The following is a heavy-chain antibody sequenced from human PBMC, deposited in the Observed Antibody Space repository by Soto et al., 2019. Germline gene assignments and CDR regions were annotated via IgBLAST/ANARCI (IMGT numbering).Heavy chain of an antibody. CDR3: ARALRIAAAAFFQH. CDR1: GYTFTSYY. Sequence: QVQLVQSGAEGKKPGASVKVSCKASGYTFTSYYMHWVRQAPGQGLEWMGIINPSGGSTGYAQKFRGRVTRTRDTSTSTVYMELSSLRSEDTAVYYCARALRIAAAAFFQHWGQGTLVTVSS. V-gene: IGHV1-46*01. D-gene: IGHD6-13*01. J-gene: IGHJ1*01. CDR2: INPSGGST.